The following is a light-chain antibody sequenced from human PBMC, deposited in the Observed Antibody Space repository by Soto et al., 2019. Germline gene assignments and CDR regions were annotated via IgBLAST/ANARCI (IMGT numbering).Light chain of an antibody. CDR1: SSDIGAYDY. CDR2: EVN. J-gene: IGLJ3*02. V-gene: IGLV2-14*01. Sequence: QSALTQPASLSGSPGQSITISCTGTSSDIGAYDYVSWFQQHPGKAPKLMISEVNNRPSGVSNRFSASKSGNTASLTISGLQAEDEADYYCSSYSTTTTPQWVFGGGTKLTVL. CDR3: SSYSTTTTPQWV.